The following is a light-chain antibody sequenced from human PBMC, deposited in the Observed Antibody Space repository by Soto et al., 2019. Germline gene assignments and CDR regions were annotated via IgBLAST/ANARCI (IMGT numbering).Light chain of an antibody. CDR2: AAS. V-gene: IGKV1-9*01. CDR1: QGISSY. CDR3: QQLNSYPI. J-gene: IGKJ3*01. Sequence: DIQLTQSPSFLSASVGDRVTITCRASQGISSYLAWYQQKPGKAPKLLIYAASTLQSGVPSRFSGSGSGTEFTLTISSLQPEDFVTYYCQQLNSYPIFGPGTKVDIK.